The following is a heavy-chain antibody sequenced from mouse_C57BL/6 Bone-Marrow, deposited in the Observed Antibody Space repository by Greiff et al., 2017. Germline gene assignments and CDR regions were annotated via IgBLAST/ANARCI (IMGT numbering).Heavy chain of an antibody. CDR1: GFNIKNTY. CDR3: ARRELGVYFDY. CDR2: IDPANGNT. V-gene: IGHV14-3*01. J-gene: IGHJ2*01. D-gene: IGHD4-1*01. Sequence: EVKLMESVAELVRPGASVKLSCTASGFNIKNTYMHWVKQRPEQGLEWIGRIDPANGNTKYAPKFQGKATITVDTSSNTAYLQLSSLAAEDTAIYYCARRELGVYFDYWGQSTTLTGSS.